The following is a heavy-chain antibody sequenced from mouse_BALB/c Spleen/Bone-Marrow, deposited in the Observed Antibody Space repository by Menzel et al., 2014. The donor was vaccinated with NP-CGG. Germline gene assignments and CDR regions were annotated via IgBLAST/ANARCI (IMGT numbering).Heavy chain of an antibody. D-gene: IGHD2-1*01. CDR3: TRSYYGNYFDV. Sequence: VKLQESGAELVKPGASVKLSCKASGYTFTSYYMYWVKPRPGQGLEWIGEINPSNGGTNFNEKFKSKATLTVDKSSSTAYMQLSSLTSEDSAVYYCTRSYYGNYFDVWGAGTTVTVSS. J-gene: IGHJ1*01. V-gene: IGHV1S81*02. CDR2: INPSNGGT. CDR1: GYTFTSYY.